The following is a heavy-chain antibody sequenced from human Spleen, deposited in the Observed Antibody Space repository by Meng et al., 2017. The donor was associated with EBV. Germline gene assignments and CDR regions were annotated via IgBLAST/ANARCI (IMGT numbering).Heavy chain of an antibody. CDR1: GYTFTSFY. CDR2: INPSGGRT. CDR3: ARDGAYQSDSRGYLNWFDP. J-gene: IGHJ5*02. Sequence: QGQLVKSVAEVRKPGASVKVSCKASGYTFTSFYMHWVRQVPGQGLEWMGIINPSGGRTNYARKFQGRVTMTRDTSTSTDYMELSRLTSADTAVYYCARDGAYQSDSRGYLNWFDPWGQGTLVTASS. D-gene: IGHD3-22*01. V-gene: IGHV1-46*01.